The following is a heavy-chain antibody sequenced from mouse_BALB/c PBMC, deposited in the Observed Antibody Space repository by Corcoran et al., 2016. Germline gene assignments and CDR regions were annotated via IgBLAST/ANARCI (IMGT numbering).Heavy chain of an antibody. Sequence: EVQLQQSGPELVKPGASVKISCKASGYSFTGYFMNWVMQSHGKSLEWIGRINPYNGDTFYNQKFKGKATLTVDKSSSTAHMELRSLASEDSAVYECVMGHYYFDYWGQGTTLTVSS. CDR2: INPYNGDT. D-gene: IGHD3-3*01. J-gene: IGHJ2*01. CDR1: GYSFTGYF. V-gene: IGHV1-20*02. CDR3: VMGHYYFDY.